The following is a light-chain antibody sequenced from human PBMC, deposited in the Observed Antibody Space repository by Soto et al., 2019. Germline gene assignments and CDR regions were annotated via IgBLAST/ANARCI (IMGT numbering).Light chain of an antibody. J-gene: IGLJ2*01. CDR3: SSYTSSSPVV. CDR1: SSDVGGYNY. V-gene: IGLV2-14*01. CDR2: DVS. Sequence: QSALTQPASVSGSPGQSITISCTGTSSDVGGYNYVSWYQQHPGKAPKLMIYDVSNRPSVVSNRFSGSKSGNTASLTISGLQAEDEADYYCSSYTSSSPVVFGGGTKLTV.